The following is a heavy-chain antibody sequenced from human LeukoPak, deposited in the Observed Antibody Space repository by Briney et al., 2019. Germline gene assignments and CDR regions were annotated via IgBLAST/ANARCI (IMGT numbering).Heavy chain of an antibody. V-gene: IGHV3-48*02. J-gene: IGHJ5*02. Sequence: GGSLRLSCAASGFTFSSYSMNWVRQAPGKGLEWISYISSYSGSTIYYADSVKGRFTISRDNAKNELYLQMNSLRYEDTAVYHCARGLAPGGQGTLVTVSS. CDR3: ARGLAP. CDR2: ISSYSGSTI. CDR1: GFTFSSYS.